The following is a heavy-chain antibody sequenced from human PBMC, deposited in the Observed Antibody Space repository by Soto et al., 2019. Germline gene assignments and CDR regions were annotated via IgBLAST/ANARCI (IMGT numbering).Heavy chain of an antibody. CDR3: TRCSGGSCWTVDY. J-gene: IGHJ4*02. V-gene: IGHV4-59*08. CDR1: GGSISSYY. CDR2: IYYSGST. D-gene: IGHD2-15*01. Sequence: SETLSLTCTVSGGSISSYYWSWIRQPPGKGLEWIGYIYYSGSTNYNPSLKSRVTISVDTSKNQFSLKLSSVTAADTAVYYCTRCSGGSCWTVDYWGQGTLVTVSS.